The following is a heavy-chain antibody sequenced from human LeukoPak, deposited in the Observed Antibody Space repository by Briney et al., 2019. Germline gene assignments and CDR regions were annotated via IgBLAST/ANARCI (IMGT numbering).Heavy chain of an antibody. V-gene: IGHV4-59*01. J-gene: IGHJ4*02. CDR1: GGSISSYY. CDR2: IYYSGST. CDR3: ARGSYSSSWFFPDY. D-gene: IGHD6-13*01. Sequence: SETLSLTCTVSGGSISSYYWSWIRQPPGKGLEWIGYIYYSGSTNYNPSLKSRVTISVDTSKNQFSLKLSSVTAADTAVYYCARGSYSSSWFFPDYWGQGTLVTVSP.